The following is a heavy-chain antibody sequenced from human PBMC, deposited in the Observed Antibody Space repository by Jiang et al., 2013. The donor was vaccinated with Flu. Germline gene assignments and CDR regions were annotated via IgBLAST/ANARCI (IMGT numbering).Heavy chain of an antibody. CDR1: GDSVSSDSVG. D-gene: IGHD3-22*01. CDR2: TYYRSKWIT. V-gene: IGHV6-1*01. Sequence: SQTLSLTCAISGDSVSSDSVGWNWIRQSPSRGLEWLGVTYYRSKWITEYAVSVKSRITINPDTSKNQFSLQLNSVTPEDTAVYYCARELDYYESSGYYNGLDVWGQGTTVTVSS. J-gene: IGHJ6*02. CDR3: ARELDYYESSGYYNGLDV.